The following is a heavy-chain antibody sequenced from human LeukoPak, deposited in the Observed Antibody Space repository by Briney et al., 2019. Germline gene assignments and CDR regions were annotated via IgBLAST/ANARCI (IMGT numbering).Heavy chain of an antibody. CDR2: ISWNSGSI. CDR3: AKGGGFWSGYAPYYGMDV. V-gene: IGHV3-9*01. CDR1: GFSITNYW. D-gene: IGHD3-3*01. J-gene: IGHJ6*02. Sequence: PGGSLRLSCAVSGFSITNYWMTWVRQAPGKGLEWVSGISWNSGSIGYADSVKGRFTISRDNAKNSLYLQMNSLRAEDTALYYCAKGGGFWSGYAPYYGMDVWGQGTTVTVSS.